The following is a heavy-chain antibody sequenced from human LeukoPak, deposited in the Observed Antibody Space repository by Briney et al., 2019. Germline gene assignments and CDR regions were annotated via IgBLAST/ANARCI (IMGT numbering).Heavy chain of an antibody. D-gene: IGHD6-13*01. CDR1: GGSFSGYY. Sequence: SETLSLTCAVYGGSFSGYYWSWIRQPPGKGLEWIGEINHSGSTNYNPSLKSRVTISVDTSKNQFSLKLSSVTAADTAVYYCARLNGIAAAGTDWFDPWGQGTLVTVSS. CDR3: ARLNGIAAAGTDWFDP. J-gene: IGHJ5*02. CDR2: INHSGST. V-gene: IGHV4-34*01.